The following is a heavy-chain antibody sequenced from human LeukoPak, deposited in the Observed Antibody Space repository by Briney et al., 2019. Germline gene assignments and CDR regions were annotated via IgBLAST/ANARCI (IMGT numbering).Heavy chain of an antibody. J-gene: IGHJ3*02. CDR3: ARDVSPMVRGRFAFDI. CDR1: GFTFSSYA. V-gene: IGHV3-64*01. CDR2: ISSNGGST. Sequence: GESLRLSCAASGFTFSSYAMHWVRQAPGKGLEYVSAISSNGGSTYYANSVKGRFTISRDNSKNTLYLQMGSLRAEDMAVYYCARDVSPMVRGRFAFDIWGQGTMVTVSS. D-gene: IGHD3-10*01.